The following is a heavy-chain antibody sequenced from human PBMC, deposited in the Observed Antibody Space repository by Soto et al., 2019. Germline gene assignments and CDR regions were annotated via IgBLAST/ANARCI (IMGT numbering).Heavy chain of an antibody. D-gene: IGHD4-4*01. CDR2: MNPNTGDT. CDR3: ARGDVYIFDY. V-gene: IGHV1-8*01. CDR1: GYTFISYD. J-gene: IGHJ4*02. Sequence: QVQLVQSGAEVKKPGASVKVSCKASGYTFISYDINWVRQATGQGLEWMGWMNPNTGDTGYAQKFQGRVTMTRKTPINTANLELSSLRSDDTAVYFCARGDVYIFDYWGQGTLVTVSS.